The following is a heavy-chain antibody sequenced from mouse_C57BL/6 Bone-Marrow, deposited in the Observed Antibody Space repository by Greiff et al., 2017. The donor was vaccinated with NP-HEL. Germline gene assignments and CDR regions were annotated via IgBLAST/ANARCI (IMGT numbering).Heavy chain of an antibody. V-gene: IGHV1-64*01. CDR2: IHPNSGST. Sequence: QVQLQQPGAELVKPGASVKLSCKASGYTFTSYWMHWVKQRPGQGLEWIGMIHPNSGSTNYNEKFKSKATLTVDKSSSTAYMQLSSLTSEDSAVYYCAREGIYYDSPFDYWGKGTTLTVSS. J-gene: IGHJ2*01. CDR1: GYTFTSYW. CDR3: AREGIYYDSPFDY. D-gene: IGHD2-4*01.